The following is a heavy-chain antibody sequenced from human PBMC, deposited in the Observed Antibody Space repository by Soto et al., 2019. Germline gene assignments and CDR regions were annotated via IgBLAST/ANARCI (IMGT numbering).Heavy chain of an antibody. CDR3: ARVDEGYSGYDFHNWFDP. D-gene: IGHD5-12*01. CDR1: GGSISSSNW. V-gene: IGHV4-4*02. CDR2: IYHSGST. J-gene: IGHJ5*02. Sequence: PSETLSLTCAVSGGSISSSNWWSWVRQPPGKGLEWIGEIYHSGSTNYNPSPKSRVTISVDKSKNQFSLKLSSVTAADTAVYYCARVDEGYSGYDFHNWFDPWGQGTLVTVSS.